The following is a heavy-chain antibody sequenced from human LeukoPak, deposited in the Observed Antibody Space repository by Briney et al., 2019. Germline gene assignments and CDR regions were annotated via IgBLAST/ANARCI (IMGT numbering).Heavy chain of an antibody. V-gene: IGHV3-73*01. Sequence: LGGSLKLSCAASGFTFSGSAMHWVRQASGKGLEWVGRIRSKANSYATAYAASVKGRFTISRDDSKNTAYLQMNSLKTEDTAVYYCTSAYSSTDPFDYWGQGTLVTVSS. CDR2: IRSKANSYAT. J-gene: IGHJ4*02. CDR1: GFTFSGSA. CDR3: TSAYSSTDPFDY. D-gene: IGHD6-13*01.